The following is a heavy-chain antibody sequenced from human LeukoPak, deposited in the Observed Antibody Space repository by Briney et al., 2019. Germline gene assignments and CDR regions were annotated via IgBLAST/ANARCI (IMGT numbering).Heavy chain of an antibody. CDR3: AGLSTYYYDSSGDY. J-gene: IGHJ4*02. Sequence: PGGSLRLSCAASGFTFSSYAVSWVRQAPGKGLEWVSAISGSGGSTYYADSVKGRFTISRDNSKNTLYLQMNSLRAEDTAVYYCAGLSTYYYDSSGDYWGQGTLVTVSS. CDR1: GFTFSSYA. D-gene: IGHD3-22*01. CDR2: ISGSGGST. V-gene: IGHV3-23*01.